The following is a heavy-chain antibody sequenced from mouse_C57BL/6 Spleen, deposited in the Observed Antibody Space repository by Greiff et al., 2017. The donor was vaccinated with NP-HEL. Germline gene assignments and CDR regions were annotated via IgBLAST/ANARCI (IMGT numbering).Heavy chain of an antibody. CDR1: GFNIKDDY. J-gene: IGHJ4*01. V-gene: IGHV14-4*01. CDR3: TTSLLPYAMDY. Sequence: EVQGVESGAELVRPGASVKLSCTASGFNIKDDYMHWVKQRPEQGLEWIGWIDPENGDTEYASKFQGKATITADTSSNTAYLQLSSLTSEDTAVYYCTTSLLPYAMDYWGQGTSVTVSS. D-gene: IGHD2-10*01. CDR2: IDPENGDT.